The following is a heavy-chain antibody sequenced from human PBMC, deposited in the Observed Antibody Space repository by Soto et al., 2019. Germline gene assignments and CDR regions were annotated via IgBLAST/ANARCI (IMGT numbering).Heavy chain of an antibody. J-gene: IGHJ4*02. CDR2: IIPVLGAP. CDR1: RGTFSSFP. V-gene: IGHV1-69*13. CDR3: ARDRHYENHTFYYLKYYFDY. Sequence: SVKVSFKTSRGTFSSFPIAWVRQAPGQGLEWVGGIIPVLGAPSYAQTFQGRVTITADESTSAAYLELSSLRSDDTAVYFCARDRHYENHTFYYLKYYFDYWGQGTLVTVSS. D-gene: IGHD3-22*01.